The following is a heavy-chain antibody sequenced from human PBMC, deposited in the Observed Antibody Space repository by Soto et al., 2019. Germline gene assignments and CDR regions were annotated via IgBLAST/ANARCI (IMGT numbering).Heavy chain of an antibody. CDR2: ISYDGSNK. J-gene: IGHJ6*02. CDR1: GFTFSSYA. V-gene: IGHV3-30-3*01. D-gene: IGHD3-10*01. CDR3: ARDSSPALLWFGELSPTNYGMDV. Sequence: GGSLRLSCAASGFTFSSYAMHWVRQAPGKGLEWVAVISYDGSNKYYADSVKGRFTISRDNSKNTLYLQMNSLRAEDTAVYYCARDSSPALLWFGELSPTNYGMDVWGQGTTVTVSS.